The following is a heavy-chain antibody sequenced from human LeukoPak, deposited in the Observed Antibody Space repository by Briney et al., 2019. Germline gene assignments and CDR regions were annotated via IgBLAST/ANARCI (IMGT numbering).Heavy chain of an antibody. CDR2: ISSSSSYI. CDR1: GFTFSSYS. CDR3: ARDPYSSGWLTRGY. D-gene: IGHD6-19*01. Sequence: PGGSLRVSCAASGFTFSSYSMNRVRQAPGKGLEWVSSISSSSSYIYYADSVKGRFTISRDNAKNSLYLQMNSLRAEDTAVYYCARDPYSSGWLTRGYWGQGTLVTVSS. V-gene: IGHV3-21*01. J-gene: IGHJ4*02.